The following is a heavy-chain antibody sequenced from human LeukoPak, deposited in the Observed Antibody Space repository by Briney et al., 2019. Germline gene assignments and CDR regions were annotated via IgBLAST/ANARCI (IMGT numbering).Heavy chain of an antibody. CDR2: ISGYNGNS. D-gene: IGHD3-22*01. V-gene: IGHV1-18*01. Sequence: APVKVSCKASGYTFTSYGSSWVRQAPGQGLEWMGWISGYNGNSHYAHNLQGRVTMPTDTPPRTAYKELRSLRSEDTAVYYCARDEARYSSGYYPNWFDPWGQGTLVSVSS. J-gene: IGHJ5*02. CDR1: GYTFTSYG. CDR3: ARDEARYSSGYYPNWFDP.